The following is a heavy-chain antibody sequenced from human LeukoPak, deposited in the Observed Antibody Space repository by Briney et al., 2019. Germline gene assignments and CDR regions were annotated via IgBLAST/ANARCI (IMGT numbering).Heavy chain of an antibody. D-gene: IGHD3/OR15-3a*01. CDR2: IYSDGSDT. Sequence: GSLRLSCAASGFTFNTAWMHWVRQAPGKGLVWVSRIYSDGSDTTYADSVKGRFTISRDNARNTLYLQMSSLRAEDTAVYYCATDSGHGFSFWGQGTMVTVSS. CDR3: ATDSGHGFSF. J-gene: IGHJ3*01. V-gene: IGHV3-74*01. CDR1: GFTFNTAW.